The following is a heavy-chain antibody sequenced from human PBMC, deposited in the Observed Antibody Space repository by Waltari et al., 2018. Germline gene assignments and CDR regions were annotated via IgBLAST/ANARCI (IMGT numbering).Heavy chain of an antibody. V-gene: IGHV3-30-3*01. CDR1: GVTFHNYD. D-gene: IGHD5-12*01. CDR2: ISFDSNNK. CDR3: ASVADTGYKTN. Sequence: QVDLVESGGGVVQPGRSLRLSCAASGVTFHNYDMHWVRQARGNGLEWVAAISFDSNNKYYTDSVKGRFTISRDNSKNMLYLEMNSLGTEDTALYYCASVADTGYKTNWGQGTLVTVSS. J-gene: IGHJ4*02.